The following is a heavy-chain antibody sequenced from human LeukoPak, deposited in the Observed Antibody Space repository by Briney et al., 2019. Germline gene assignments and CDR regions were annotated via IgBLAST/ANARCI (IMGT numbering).Heavy chain of an antibody. J-gene: IGHJ4*02. V-gene: IGHV5-51*01. CDR2: IYPGDSDT. D-gene: IGHD3-22*01. Sequence: GESLKISCKGFGYSFTNYWIGWVRQMPGKGLEWMGIIYPGDSDTRYSPSFQGQVTISADKSISTAYLQWSSLKASDTAMYYCARSYYYDSSGCFDYWGQGTLVTVSS. CDR3: ARSYYYDSSGCFDY. CDR1: GYSFTNYW.